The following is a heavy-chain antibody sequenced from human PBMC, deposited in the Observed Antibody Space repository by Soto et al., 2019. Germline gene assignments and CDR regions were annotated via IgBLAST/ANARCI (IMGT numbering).Heavy chain of an antibody. CDR1: GFTFSNHA. V-gene: IGHV3-23*01. CDR2: ISFSGDNT. Sequence: PGGSLRLSCAASGFTFSNHAMSWVRQTPGEGLEWVTGISFSGDNTYYADSVRGRFTISRDNSKNTLYLQMNSLRAEDTAVYYCARGLRPTLLEWELTYYFDYWGQGTLVTVSS. J-gene: IGHJ4*02. CDR3: ARGLRPTLLEWELTYYFDY. D-gene: IGHD1-26*01.